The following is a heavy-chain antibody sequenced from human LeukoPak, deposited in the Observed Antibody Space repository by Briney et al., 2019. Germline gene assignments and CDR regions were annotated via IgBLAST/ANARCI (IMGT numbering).Heavy chain of an antibody. J-gene: IGHJ4*02. CDR1: GYTFTGYY. CDR3: ARGENYDRSSYFFD. CDR2: INPNSGGT. D-gene: IGHD3-22*01. V-gene: IGHV1-2*02. Sequence: ASVKVSCKASGYTFTGYYMHWVRQAPGQGLEWMGWINPNSGGTNYVQRFQGRVTMTRDTSISTAYMELSRLRSDDTAVYYCARGENYDRSSYFFDWGQGTLVTVSS.